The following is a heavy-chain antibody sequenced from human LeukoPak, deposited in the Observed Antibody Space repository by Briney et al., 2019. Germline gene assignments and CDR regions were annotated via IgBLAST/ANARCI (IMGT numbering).Heavy chain of an antibody. J-gene: IGHJ4*02. D-gene: IGHD1-26*01. CDR3: ARLPLSNPSEWGMDY. CDR2: IKQDGSEK. V-gene: IGHV3-7*01. Sequence: GGSLRLSCAASGFTFSSYWMNWVRQAPGKGLEWEANIKQDGSEKYYVDSVKGRFTISRDNAKNSLYLQMNSLRAEDTAVYYCARLPLSNPSEWGMDYWGQGTLVTVSS. CDR1: GFTFSSYW.